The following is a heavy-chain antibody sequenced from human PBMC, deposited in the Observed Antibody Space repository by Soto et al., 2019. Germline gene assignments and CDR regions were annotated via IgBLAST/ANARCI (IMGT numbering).Heavy chain of an antibody. Sequence: ASVKVSCKASGYTFTSYDINWVRQATGQGLEWMGWMNPNSGNTGYAQKFQGRVTMTRNTSISTAYMELSSLRSGDTAVYYCARGAAVVPWFDPWGQGTLVTAPQ. CDR2: MNPNSGNT. D-gene: IGHD6-19*01. CDR1: GYTFTSYD. J-gene: IGHJ5*02. CDR3: ARGAAVVPWFDP. V-gene: IGHV1-8*01.